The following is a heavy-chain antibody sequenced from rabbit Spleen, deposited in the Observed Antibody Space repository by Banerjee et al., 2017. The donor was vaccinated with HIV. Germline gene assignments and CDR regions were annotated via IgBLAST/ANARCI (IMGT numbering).Heavy chain of an antibody. CDR2: IYTGNLKT. J-gene: IGHJ6*01. D-gene: IGHD8-1*01. CDR3: ARDAGTSFSTYGMDL. Sequence: QQLVESGGGLVKPGASLTLTCKASGFDFSRGYDMCWVRQAPGKGLEWIGCIYTGNLKTYYASWAKGRFTISKTSSTTVTLQMTSLTAADTATYFCARDAGTSFSTYGMDLWGPGTLVTVS. V-gene: IGHV1S40*01. CDR1: GFDFSRGYD.